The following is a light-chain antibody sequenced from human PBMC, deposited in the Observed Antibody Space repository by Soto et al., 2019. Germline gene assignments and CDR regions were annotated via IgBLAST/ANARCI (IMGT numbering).Light chain of an antibody. CDR1: QSVTNY. V-gene: IGKV3-11*01. Sequence: EIVLTQSPATLSLSPGESATLSCRASQSVTNYLAWYQHKPGQAPRLLIYDVSNRATGIPARFSGSGSGADFTLTISSLEPEDFAVYYCQHRRDWLYTFGQGTKLEIK. CDR2: DVS. CDR3: QHRRDWLYT. J-gene: IGKJ2*01.